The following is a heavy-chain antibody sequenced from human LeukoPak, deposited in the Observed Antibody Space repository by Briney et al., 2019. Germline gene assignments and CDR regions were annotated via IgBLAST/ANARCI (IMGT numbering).Heavy chain of an antibody. V-gene: IGHV3-74*01. CDR2: IDGGGSST. CDR1: GFPFSNHW. Sequence: PGGSLRLSCAASGFPFSNHWMHWVRQVPGKGLVWVSRIDGGGSSTSYPDSVKGRFSISRDNGKSTLYLQMNSLRVEDTAVYYCARDGQEAAMVTWGQGTLVTVSS. J-gene: IGHJ4*02. CDR3: ARDGQEAAMVT. D-gene: IGHD5-18*01.